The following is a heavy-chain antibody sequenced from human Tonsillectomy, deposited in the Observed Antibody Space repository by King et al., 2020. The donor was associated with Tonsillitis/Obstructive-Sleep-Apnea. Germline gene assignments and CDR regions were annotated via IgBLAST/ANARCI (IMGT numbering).Heavy chain of an antibody. Sequence: QLVQSGAEVKKPGSSVKVSCKASGDTLSNYALTWVRQAPGQGLEWMGGIIPILGIENHAQKFQGRVTITADKSTSTAYMELTSLRSEDTAVYYCERSSGGPDYSYGYYYYGMDVWGQGTPVTVSS. CDR1: GDTLSNYA. V-gene: IGHV1-69*10. CDR3: ERSSGGPDYSYGYYYYGMDV. J-gene: IGHJ6*02. D-gene: IGHD5-18*01. CDR2: IIPILGIE.